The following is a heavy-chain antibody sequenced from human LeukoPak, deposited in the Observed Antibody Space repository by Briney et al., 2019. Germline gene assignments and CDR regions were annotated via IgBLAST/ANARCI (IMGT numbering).Heavy chain of an antibody. CDR2: INPSGGST. CDR3: ARGPSGGSCPLDY. Sequence: ASVKVSCKASGGTFSSYAISWVRQAPGQGLEWMGIINPSGGSTSYAQKFQGRVTMTRDTSTSTVYMELSSLRSEDTAVYYCARGPSGGSCPLDYWGQGTLVTVSS. D-gene: IGHD2-15*01. CDR1: GGTFSSYA. V-gene: IGHV1-46*01. J-gene: IGHJ4*02.